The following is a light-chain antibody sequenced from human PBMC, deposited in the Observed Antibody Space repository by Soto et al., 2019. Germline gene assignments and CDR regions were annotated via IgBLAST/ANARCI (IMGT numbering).Light chain of an antibody. V-gene: IGKV3-20*01. Sequence: EIVLTQSPGTLSLSPGERATLSCRASQSVSSSSLAWYQQKRGQAPRLLIHDASSRATGIPDRFSGSGSGTDFPLTISGLEPEDSAVYYCQQFDDSVTFGQGTRLENK. CDR2: DAS. CDR3: QQFDDSVT. J-gene: IGKJ5*01. CDR1: QSVSSSS.